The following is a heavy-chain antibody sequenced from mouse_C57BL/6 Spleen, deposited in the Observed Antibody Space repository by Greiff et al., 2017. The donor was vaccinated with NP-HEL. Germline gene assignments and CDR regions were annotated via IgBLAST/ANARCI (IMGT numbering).Heavy chain of an antibody. V-gene: IGHV3-6*01. J-gene: IGHJ1*03. CDR3: ARTLDYGHWYFDV. CDR2: ISYDGSN. Sequence: ESGPGLVKPSQSLSLTCSVTGYSITSGYYWNWIRQFPGNKLEWMGYISYDGSNNYNPSLKNRISITRDTSKNQFFLKLNSVTTEDTATYYCARTLDYGHWYFDVWGTGTTVTVSS. CDR1: GYSITSGYY. D-gene: IGHD1-1*02.